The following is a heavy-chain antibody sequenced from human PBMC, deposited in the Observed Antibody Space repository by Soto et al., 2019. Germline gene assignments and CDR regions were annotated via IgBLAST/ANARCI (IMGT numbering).Heavy chain of an antibody. CDR2: INHRGPA. V-gene: IGHV4-34*01. J-gene: IGHJ4*02. CDR1: GGSLSGYS. Sequence: PSETLSLTCDVSGGSLSGYSWNWIRHSPEKGLEWIGEINHRGPAVYSPSLKSRLTISADSSKNLFSLKLKSVSSADTALYYCARRFLDWPNHFYFDSWGQGTLVTVSS. D-gene: IGHD3-3*01. CDR3: ARRFLDWPNHFYFDS.